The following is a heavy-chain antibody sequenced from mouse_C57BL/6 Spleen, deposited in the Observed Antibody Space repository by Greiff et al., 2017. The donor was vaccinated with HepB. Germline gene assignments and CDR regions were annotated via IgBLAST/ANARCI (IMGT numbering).Heavy chain of an antibody. CDR3: ARDRGGMDY. Sequence: EVKLVESEGGLVQPGRSMKLSCTASGFTFSDYYMAWVRQVPEKGLEWVANINYDGSSTYYLDSLKSRFIISRDNAKNILYLQMSSLKSEDTATYYCARDRGGMDYWGQGTSVTVSS. CDR2: INYDGSST. J-gene: IGHJ4*01. D-gene: IGHD3-3*01. V-gene: IGHV5-16*01. CDR1: GFTFSDYY.